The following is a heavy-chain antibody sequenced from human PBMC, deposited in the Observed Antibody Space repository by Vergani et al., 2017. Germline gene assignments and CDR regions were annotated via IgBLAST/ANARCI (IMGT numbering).Heavy chain of an antibody. J-gene: IGHJ6*02. CDR2: FDPEDGET. V-gene: IGHV1-24*01. Sequence: QVQLVQSGAEVKKPGASVKVSCKVSGYTLTELSMHWVRQATGKGLEWMGGFDPEDGETIYAQKFQGRVTMTEDTSTDTAYMELSSMRSEDTAVYYCATPAFHYYDSSGPCGMDVWGQGTTVTVSS. D-gene: IGHD3-22*01. CDR3: ATPAFHYYDSSGPCGMDV. CDR1: GYTLTELS.